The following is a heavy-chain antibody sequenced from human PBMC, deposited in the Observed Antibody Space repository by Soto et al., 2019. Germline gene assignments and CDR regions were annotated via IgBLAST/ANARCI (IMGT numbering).Heavy chain of an antibody. V-gene: IGHV1-3*01. J-gene: IGHJ4*02. CDR3: ARVLWSGESPLDN. D-gene: IGHD3-10*01. CDR1: GYTFTSYA. Sequence: ASVKVSCKASGYTFTSYAMHWVRQAPGQRLEWMGWINAGNGNTNYPQKLQGRVTMTTDTSTSTAYMELRSLRSDDTAVYYCARVLWSGESPLDNWGQGTLVTVSS. CDR2: INAGNGNT.